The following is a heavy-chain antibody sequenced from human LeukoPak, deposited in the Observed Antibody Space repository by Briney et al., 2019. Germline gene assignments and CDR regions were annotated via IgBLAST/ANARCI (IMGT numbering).Heavy chain of an antibody. D-gene: IGHD1/OR15-1a*01. Sequence: PSETLSLTCTVSGGSISSSIYYWGWVRQPPGKGLEWIGSFYYSGTTYYNPSLRSRVTISVDTSENQFSLKLSSMTAADTAVYYCVRHSPYWNNYGLFDYWGQGTLVTVSS. CDR3: VRHSPYWNNYGLFDY. J-gene: IGHJ4*02. CDR1: GGSISSSIYY. V-gene: IGHV4-39*01. CDR2: FYYSGTT.